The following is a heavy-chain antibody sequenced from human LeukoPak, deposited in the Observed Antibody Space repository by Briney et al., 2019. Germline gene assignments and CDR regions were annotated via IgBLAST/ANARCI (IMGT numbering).Heavy chain of an antibody. CDR3: ASTGGGSLIDY. CDR2: ISSSSSYI. D-gene: IGHD1-26*01. V-gene: IGHV3-21*01. Sequence: GGSLRLSCAASGFTFSSYSMNWVRQAPGKGLEWVSSISSSSSYIYYADSVKGRFTISRDNAKNSLYLQVNSLRAEDTAVYYCASTGGGSLIDYWGQGTLVTVSS. CDR1: GFTFSSYS. J-gene: IGHJ4*02.